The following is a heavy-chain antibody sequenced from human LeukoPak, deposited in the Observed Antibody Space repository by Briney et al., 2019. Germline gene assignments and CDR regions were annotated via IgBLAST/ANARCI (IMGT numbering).Heavy chain of an antibody. J-gene: IGHJ3*02. CDR2: ISSSSSYI. Sequence: GGSLRLSCAASGSTFSSYSMNWVRQAPGKGLEWVSSISSSSSYIYYADSVKGRFTISRDNAKNSLYLQMNSLRAEDTAVYYCARVIGYYDSSGYYYEDAFDIWGQGTMVTVSS. CDR3: ARVIGYYDSSGYYYEDAFDI. V-gene: IGHV3-21*01. CDR1: GSTFSSYS. D-gene: IGHD3-22*01.